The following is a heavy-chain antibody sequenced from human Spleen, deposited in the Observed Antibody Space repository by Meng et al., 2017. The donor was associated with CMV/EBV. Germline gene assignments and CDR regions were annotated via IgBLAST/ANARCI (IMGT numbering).Heavy chain of an antibody. CDR2: IKQDGSEK. V-gene: IGHV3-7*01. Sequence: GESLKISCAASGFTFSSYWMSWVRQAPGKGLEWVANIKQDGSEKYYVDSVKGRFTISRDNAKNSLYLQMNSLRAEDTAVYYCARVGGWAGWYFDLWGRGTLVTVSS. J-gene: IGHJ2*01. CDR1: GFTFSSYW. D-gene: IGHD6-19*01. CDR3: ARVGGWAGWYFDL.